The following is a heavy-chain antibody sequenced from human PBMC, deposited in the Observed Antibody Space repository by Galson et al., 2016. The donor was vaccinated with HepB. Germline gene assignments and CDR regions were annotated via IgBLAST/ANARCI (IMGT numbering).Heavy chain of an antibody. CDR2: IKPDGSEQ. D-gene: IGHD1-26*01. CDR3: ARALHSGLDY. J-gene: IGHJ4*02. Sequence: SLRLSCAASGFTSGTSWMTWVRQAPGEGLEWVANIKPDGSEQYYVDSVKSRFTISRDNAKNSLYLQMNSLRAEDTAVYYCARALHSGLDYWGQGTLVTVSS. CDR1: GFTSGTSW. V-gene: IGHV3-7*03.